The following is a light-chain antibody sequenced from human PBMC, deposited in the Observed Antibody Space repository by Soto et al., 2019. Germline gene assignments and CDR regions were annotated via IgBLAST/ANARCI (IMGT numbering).Light chain of an antibody. J-gene: IGKJ2*03. CDR2: KAS. CDR3: QHYHSYGYS. CDR1: QSVSKW. Sequence: IRMSSYPATVVAYVRGIIKVRCRAGQSVSKWLAWYQQKPEKAPKLIIFKASTLQSGVPSRFSASGSGAEFTLTISSRQPEDFATYYCQHYHSYGYSFGQGTKVDIK. V-gene: IGKV1-5*03.